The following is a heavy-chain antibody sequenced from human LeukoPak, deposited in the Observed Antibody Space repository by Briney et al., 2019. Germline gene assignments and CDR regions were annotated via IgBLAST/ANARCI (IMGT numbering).Heavy chain of an antibody. CDR2: ISAGGGST. V-gene: IGHV3-23*01. CDR1: GFSFSNYA. J-gene: IGHJ4*02. D-gene: IGHD2-15*01. CDR3: AKDLAFTAGKEY. Sequence: GRSLRLSCAASGFSFSNYAMTWVRQAPGKGLEWVSVISAGGGSTYYADSVKGRFTISRDNSKNTLYLQMNSLRAEDTAVYYCAKDLAFTAGKEYWGQGTLVTVSS.